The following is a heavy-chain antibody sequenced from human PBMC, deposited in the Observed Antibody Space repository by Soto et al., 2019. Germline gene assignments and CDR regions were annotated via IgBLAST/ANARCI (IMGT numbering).Heavy chain of an antibody. CDR2: IWHDGSKK. CDR1: GFIFRDYG. V-gene: IGHV3-33*01. CDR3: ASQAFDY. J-gene: IGHJ4*02. Sequence: PGGSLRLSCAGSGFIFRDYGMQWVRQAPGKGLEWLAFIWHDGSKKYYADSLKGRFTISRDNSKNTMYLQMSSPRVEDTAVYYCASQAFDYWGQGTLVTVS.